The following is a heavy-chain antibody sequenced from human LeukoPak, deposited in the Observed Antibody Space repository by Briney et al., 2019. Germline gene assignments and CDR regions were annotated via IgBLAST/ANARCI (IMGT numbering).Heavy chain of an antibody. CDR1: GFTFSSYA. CDR2: ISGSGGST. V-gene: IGHV3-23*01. Sequence: GGSLRPSCAASGFTFSSYAMSWVRQAPGKGLEWVSGISGSGGSTKYADSVKGRFTISRDNSKNTLYLQMNSLRAEDTAVYYCAKEEYSSSYDYWGQGTLVTVSS. CDR3: AKEEYSSSYDY. D-gene: IGHD6-6*01. J-gene: IGHJ4*02.